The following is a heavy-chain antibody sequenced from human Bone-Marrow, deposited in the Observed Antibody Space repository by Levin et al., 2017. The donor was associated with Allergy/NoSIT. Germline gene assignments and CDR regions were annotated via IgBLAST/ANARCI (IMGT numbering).Heavy chain of an antibody. J-gene: IGHJ6*03. V-gene: IGHV1-69*06. CDR1: GGTFSSYA. CDR3: ARKYSGYDYYYYMDV. CDR2: IIPIFGTA. D-gene: IGHD5-12*01. Sequence: SVKVSCKASGGTFSSYAISWVRQAPGQGLEWMGGIIPIFGTANYAQKFQGRVTITADKSTSTAYMELSSLRSEDTAVYYCARKYSGYDYYYYMDVWGKGTTVTVSS.